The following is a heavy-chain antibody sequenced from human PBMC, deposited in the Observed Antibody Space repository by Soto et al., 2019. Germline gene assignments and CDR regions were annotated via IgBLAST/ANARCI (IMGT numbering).Heavy chain of an antibody. D-gene: IGHD5-12*01. CDR3: VRDVDRTSHLNWFDP. Sequence: SETLSLTCSVSPAFINSGGFYYSWIRQPPGKGLEWLGYIFHSGSTLYNPSLRGRLTLSADTSRNQLSLYLTSVTAADTAVYYCVRDVDRTSHLNWFDPWGQGVMVTVSS. J-gene: IGHJ5*02. CDR1: PAFINSGGFY. V-gene: IGHV4-31*03. CDR2: IFHSGST.